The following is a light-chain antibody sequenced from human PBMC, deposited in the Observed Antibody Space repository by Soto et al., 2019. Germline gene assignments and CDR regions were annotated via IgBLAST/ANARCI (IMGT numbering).Light chain of an antibody. CDR1: QSISTW. J-gene: IGKJ1*01. CDR3: QQYSSYYRT. V-gene: IGKV1-5*03. CDR2: KAS. Sequence: DIQMTQSPSTLSASVGDRVTITCRASQSISTWLAWYQQKPGKAPKVLIYKASNLESGVPSRFSGSGSGTEFNLTISSLQPDDFATYYCQQYSSYYRTFGQGTKVEIK.